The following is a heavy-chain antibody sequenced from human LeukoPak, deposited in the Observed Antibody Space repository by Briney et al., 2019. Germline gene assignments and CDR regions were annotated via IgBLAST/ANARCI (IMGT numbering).Heavy chain of an antibody. J-gene: IGHJ4*02. CDR3: ARLGAVAGYDY. V-gene: IGHV3-21*01. Sequence: GGSLRLSCAASRFTFSSYSMNWVRQAPGKGLEWVSSISSSSSYINYADSVKGRFTISRDNAKNSLYLQMNSLRAEDTAVYYCARLGAVAGYDYWGQGTLVTVSS. D-gene: IGHD6-19*01. CDR2: ISSSSSYI. CDR1: RFTFSSYS.